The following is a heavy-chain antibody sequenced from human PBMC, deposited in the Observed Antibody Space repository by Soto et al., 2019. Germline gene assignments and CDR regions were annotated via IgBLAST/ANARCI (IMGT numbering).Heavy chain of an antibody. J-gene: IGHJ4*02. CDR2: ISYDGSNK. CDR3: ARHVVGAQGGDDY. CDR1: GFTFSSYA. D-gene: IGHD1-26*01. Sequence: QVQLVESGGGVVQPGRSLRLSCAASGFTFSSYAMHWVRQAPGKGLEWVAVISYDGSNKYYADSVKGRFTISRDNSKNTLYLQMNSLRAEDTAVYYCARHVVGAQGGDDYWGQGTLVTVSS. V-gene: IGHV3-30-3*01.